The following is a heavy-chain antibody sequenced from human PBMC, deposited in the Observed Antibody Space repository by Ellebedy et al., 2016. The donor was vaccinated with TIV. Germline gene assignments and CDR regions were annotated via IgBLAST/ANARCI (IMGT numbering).Heavy chain of an antibody. CDR1: GGTFNSNA. CDR2: IIPIFGTA. CDR3: ARDGISETSVYGLDV. J-gene: IGHJ6*02. V-gene: IGHV1-69*13. Sequence: SVKVSXXASGGTFNSNAISWVRQAPGQGLEWMGEIIPIFGTADYAQKFRDRVTITADASTNTAYMELSSLRSEDTAVYYCARDGISETSVYGLDVWGQGTTVTVSS. D-gene: IGHD2-15*01.